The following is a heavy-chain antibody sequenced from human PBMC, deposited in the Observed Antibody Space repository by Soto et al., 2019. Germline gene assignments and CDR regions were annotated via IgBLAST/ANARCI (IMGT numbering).Heavy chain of an antibody. V-gene: IGHV2-5*01. CDR1: GFSLSAYGVR. CDR2: IHWNDDK. J-gene: IGHJ5*02. CDR3: AHTKDSSGFLTS. D-gene: IGHD3-22*01. Sequence: GPTLVNPTQTLTLTCSFSGFSLSAYGVRVIWFRQPPGETLEWLALIHWNDDKRYSPYLKSRLTITKDTSKNQVVLTLTNLDPLDTGTYFCAHTKDSSGFLTSWGQGILVTVSS.